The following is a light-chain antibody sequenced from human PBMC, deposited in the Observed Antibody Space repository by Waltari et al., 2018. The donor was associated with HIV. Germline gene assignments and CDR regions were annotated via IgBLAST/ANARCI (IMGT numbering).Light chain of an antibody. CDR2: DNT. J-gene: IGLJ2*01. V-gene: IGLV1-40*01. Sequence: QSVLTQPPSVSGAPGQTVTISCTGSRSNIGAGYDIYWYQHIPGTAPNLLIYDNTKRPSGVPERFSGSKSGTSVSLAITGLQAEDEADYYCQSYDSSLSGFVVFGGGTKLTVL. CDR1: RSNIGAGYD. CDR3: QSYDSSLSGFVV.